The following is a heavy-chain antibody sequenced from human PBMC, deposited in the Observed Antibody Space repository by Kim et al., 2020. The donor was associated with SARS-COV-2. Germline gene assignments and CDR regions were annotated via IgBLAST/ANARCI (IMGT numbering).Heavy chain of an antibody. Sequence: SGKGRCTISRDNSKNTLYLQMNSLRAEDTAVYYCAKAPANYYYGSGSYDYWGQGTLVTVSS. V-gene: IGHV3-23*01. D-gene: IGHD3-10*01. J-gene: IGHJ4*02. CDR3: AKAPANYYYGSGSYDY.